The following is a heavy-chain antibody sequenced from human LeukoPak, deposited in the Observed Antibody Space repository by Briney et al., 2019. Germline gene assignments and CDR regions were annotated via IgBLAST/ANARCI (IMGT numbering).Heavy chain of an antibody. CDR3: AKVISYDFWSGYFSFDY. CDR1: GFTFSSYA. V-gene: IGHV3-23*01. J-gene: IGHJ4*02. Sequence: GGSLRLSCAASGFTFSSYAMSWVRLAPAKGLEWVSAISGSGDSTYYADSVKGRFTVSRGNSKNTLYLQMNSLRAEDTAVYYCAKVISYDFWSGYFSFDYWGQGTLVTVSS. D-gene: IGHD3-3*01. CDR2: ISGSGDST.